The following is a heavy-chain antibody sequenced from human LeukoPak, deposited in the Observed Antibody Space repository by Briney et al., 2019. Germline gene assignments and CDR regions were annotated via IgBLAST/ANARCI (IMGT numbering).Heavy chain of an antibody. CDR2: INPNSGGT. D-gene: IGHD2-2*01. J-gene: IGHJ3*02. CDR3: AAAYCSSTSCYDAFDI. CDR1: GYTFTGYY. V-gene: IGHV1-2*02. Sequence: ASVKVSCKASGYTFTGYYMHWVRQAPGQGLEWMGWINPNSGGTNYAQKFQGRVTVTRDTSISTAYMELSRLRSDDTAVYYCAAAYCSSTSCYDAFDIWGQGTMVTVSS.